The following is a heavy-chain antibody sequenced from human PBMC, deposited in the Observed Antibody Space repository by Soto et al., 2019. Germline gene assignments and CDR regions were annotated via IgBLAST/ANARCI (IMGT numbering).Heavy chain of an antibody. CDR1: GFTVSSRY. V-gene: IGHV3-13*01. D-gene: IGHD3-9*01. Sequence: GGSLRLSCAASGFTVSSRYMSWVRQAPGKGLEWVSVIGTAGDTYYPGSVKGRFTISRENAKNSLYLQMNSLRAGDTAVYYCARGRYDILTGYYLDYWGQGTLVTVSS. CDR2: IGTAGDT. CDR3: ARGRYDILTGYYLDY. J-gene: IGHJ4*02.